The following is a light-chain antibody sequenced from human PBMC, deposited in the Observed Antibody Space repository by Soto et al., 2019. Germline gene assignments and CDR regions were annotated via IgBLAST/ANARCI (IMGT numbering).Light chain of an antibody. J-gene: IGKJ2*01. CDR1: QSISSY. Sequence: DIQMTQSPSSLSASVGDRVTITCRASQSISSYLNWYQRKPGKAPKLLIYAASSLQSGVPSRFSGSGSGTDFTLIISSLQPEDFATYYCQQSYSTPRTFGQGTKLEIK. V-gene: IGKV1-39*01. CDR3: QQSYSTPRT. CDR2: AAS.